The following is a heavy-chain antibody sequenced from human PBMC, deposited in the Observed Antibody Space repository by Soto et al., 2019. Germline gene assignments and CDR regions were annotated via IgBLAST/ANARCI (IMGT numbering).Heavy chain of an antibody. V-gene: IGHV1-69*04. D-gene: IGHD4-17*01. Sequence: QVQLVQSGAEVQKPGSSVKVSCKASGDTFSNHTISWVRQAPGQGLEWMGRIIPMLGVANYAQKFQGRVTITADKSTSTAYKEQSSLRSADTAVYYCARVEEMGTVIKSYYDYMYVWDKVTTVTGSS. CDR3: ARVEEMGTVIKSYYDYMYV. J-gene: IGHJ6*03. CDR2: IIPMLGVA. CDR1: GDTFSNHT.